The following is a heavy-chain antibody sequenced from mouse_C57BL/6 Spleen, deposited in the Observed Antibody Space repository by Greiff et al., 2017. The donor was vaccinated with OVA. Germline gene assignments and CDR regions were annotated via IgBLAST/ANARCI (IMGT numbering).Heavy chain of an antibody. CDR3: ARGVVAHYYAMDY. V-gene: IGHV1-78*01. J-gene: IGHJ4*01. Sequence: VQLQQSDAELVKPGASVKISCKVSGYTFTDHTIHWMKQRPEQGLEWIGYIYPRDGSTKYNEKFNGKATLTADKSSSTAYMQLNSLTSEDSAVYFCARGVVAHYYAMDYWGQGTSVTVSS. CDR2: IYPRDGST. CDR1: GYTFTDHT. D-gene: IGHD1-1*01.